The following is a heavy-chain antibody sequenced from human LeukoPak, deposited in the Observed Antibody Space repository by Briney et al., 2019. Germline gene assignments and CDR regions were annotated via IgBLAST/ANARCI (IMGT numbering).Heavy chain of an antibody. CDR1: GFTFSDYY. Sequence: GGSLRLSCAASGFTFSDYYMSWIRQAPGKGLKWVSYISSSGSTIYYADSVKGRFTISRDNAKNSLYLQMSSLRAEDTAVYYCARDSGVYYYDSSGYPYYYYYGMDVWGQGTTVTVSS. CDR2: ISSSGSTI. CDR3: ARDSGVYYYDSSGYPYYYYYGMDV. J-gene: IGHJ6*02. V-gene: IGHV3-11*04. D-gene: IGHD3-22*01.